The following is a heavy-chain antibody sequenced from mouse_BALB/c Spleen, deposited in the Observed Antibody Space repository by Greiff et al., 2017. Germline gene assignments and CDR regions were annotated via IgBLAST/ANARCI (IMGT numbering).Heavy chain of an antibody. CDR3: ARSMIRGNFDY. V-gene: IGHV5-17*02. CDR1: GFTFSSFG. J-gene: IGHJ2*01. Sequence: EVKVVESGGGLVQPGGSRKLSCAASGFTFSSFGMHWVRQAPEKGLEWVAYISSGSSTIYYADTVKGRFTISRDNPKNTLFLQMTSLRSEDTAMYYCARSMIRGNFDYWGQGTTLTVSS. D-gene: IGHD2-4*01. CDR2: ISSGSSTI.